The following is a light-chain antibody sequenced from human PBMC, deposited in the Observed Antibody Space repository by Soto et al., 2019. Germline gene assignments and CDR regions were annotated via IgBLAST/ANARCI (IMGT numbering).Light chain of an antibody. V-gene: IGKV1-9*01. CDR2: AAS. Sequence: IQLTQSPSSLSASVGDRVTITCRASQGISSYLAWYQQKPGKAPKLLIYAASTLQSGVPSRFSGSGSGTDFTLTISSLQPEDFATYHCQQLNTYPWTFGRGTKVDIK. J-gene: IGKJ1*01. CDR3: QQLNTYPWT. CDR1: QGISSY.